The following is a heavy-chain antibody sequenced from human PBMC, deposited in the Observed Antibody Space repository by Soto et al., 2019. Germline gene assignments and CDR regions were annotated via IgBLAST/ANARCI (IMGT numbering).Heavy chain of an antibody. J-gene: IGHJ6*02. V-gene: IGHV4-39*01. CDR3: ASVCSSTSCYYYYYYGMDV. Sequence: PENLSLTPTVTGSSLYTGRYYWVWLRQPPGKGLEWIGSIYYSGSTYYNPSLKSRVTISVDTSKNQFSLKLSSVTAADTAVYYCASVCSSTSCYYYYYYGMDVWGQGTTVS. CDR2: IYYSGST. CDR1: GSSLYTGRYY. D-gene: IGHD2-2*01.